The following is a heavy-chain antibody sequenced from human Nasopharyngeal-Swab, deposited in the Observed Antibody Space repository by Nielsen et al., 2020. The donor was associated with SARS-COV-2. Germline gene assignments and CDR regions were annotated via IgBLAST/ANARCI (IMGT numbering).Heavy chain of an antibody. Sequence: SQTLSLICAISGESVSSNSAAWSWIRQSPSRGLEWLGRTYYRSQWYFNYAASVKGRITLHPDTSNNQFSLQLSSVTPEDTAVYYCARIAQAAEPHWGQGTLVTVSS. V-gene: IGHV6-1*01. D-gene: IGHD1-14*01. J-gene: IGHJ4*02. CDR2: TYYRSQWYF. CDR3: ARIAQAAEPH. CDR1: GESVSSNSAA.